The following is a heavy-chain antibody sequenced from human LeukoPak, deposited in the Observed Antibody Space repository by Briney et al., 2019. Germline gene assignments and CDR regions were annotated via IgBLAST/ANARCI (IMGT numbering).Heavy chain of an antibody. Sequence: SETLSLTCAVYGGSFSGYYWSWIRQPPGKGLEWIGEINHSGSTNYNPSPKSRVTISVDTSKNQFSLKLSSVTAADTAVYYCARRPALYYYDSSGYFDYWGQGTLVTVSS. V-gene: IGHV4-34*01. J-gene: IGHJ4*02. CDR1: GGSFSGYY. D-gene: IGHD3-22*01. CDR3: ARRPALYYYDSSGYFDY. CDR2: INHSGST.